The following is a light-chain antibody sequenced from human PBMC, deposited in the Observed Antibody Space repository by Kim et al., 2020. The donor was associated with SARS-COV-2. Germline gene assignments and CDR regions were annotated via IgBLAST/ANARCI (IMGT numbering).Light chain of an antibody. J-gene: IGKJ5*01. Sequence: QMTQSPSSLSASVGDRVSITCRASQRIKNYLNWYQQKRGKAPKLLISAASTLESGVPSRFRGSGSGTDFTLTITSLQPEDFATYYCQQSFSNPITFGQGTRLEIK. CDR1: QRIKNY. CDR2: AAS. V-gene: IGKV1-39*01. CDR3: QQSFSNPIT.